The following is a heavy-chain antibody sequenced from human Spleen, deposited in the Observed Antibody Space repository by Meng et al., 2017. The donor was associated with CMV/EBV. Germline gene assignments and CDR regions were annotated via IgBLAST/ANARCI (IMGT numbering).Heavy chain of an antibody. J-gene: IGHJ3*02. V-gene: IGHV1-2*02. D-gene: IGHD2-21*02. Sequence: ASVKVSCKASGYTFTSYDINWVRQAPGQGLEWMGWINPNHGGTNYAQKFQGRVTMTRDTSISTAYMELSSLRSDDTAVYYCVSDCGGNCYDSFDIWGQGTMVTVSS. CDR3: VSDCGGNCYDSFDI. CDR2: INPNHGGT. CDR1: GYTFTSYD.